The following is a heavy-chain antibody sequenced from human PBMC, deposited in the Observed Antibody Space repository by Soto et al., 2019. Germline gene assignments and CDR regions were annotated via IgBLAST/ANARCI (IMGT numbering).Heavy chain of an antibody. V-gene: IGHV3-15*07. CDR3: TTLLDYYDSSGFADY. CDR1: SVSNAW. Sequence: SVSNAWMNWVRQAPGKGLEWVGRIKSKTDGGTTDYAAPVKGRFTISRDDSKNTLYLQMNSLNTEDTAVYYCTTLLDYYDSSGFADYWGHGPMVTVSA. CDR2: IKSKTDGGTT. D-gene: IGHD3-22*01. J-gene: IGHJ4*01.